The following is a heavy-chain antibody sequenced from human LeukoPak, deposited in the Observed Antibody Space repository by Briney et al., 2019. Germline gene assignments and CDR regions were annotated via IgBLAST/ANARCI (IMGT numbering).Heavy chain of an antibody. D-gene: IGHD5-18*01. Sequence: ASETLSLTCTVSGGSISSYYWSWIRQPPGKGLEWIGYIYYSGSTNYNPSLKSRVTISVDTSKNQFSLKLSSVTAADTAVYYCARVGYTAMVKSFDIWGQGTIVTVSS. CDR2: IYYSGST. CDR1: GGSISSYY. V-gene: IGHV4-59*01. CDR3: ARVGYTAMVKSFDI. J-gene: IGHJ3*02.